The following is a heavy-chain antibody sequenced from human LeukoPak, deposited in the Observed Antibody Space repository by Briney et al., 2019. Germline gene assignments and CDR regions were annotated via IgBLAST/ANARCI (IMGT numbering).Heavy chain of an antibody. J-gene: IGHJ4*02. D-gene: IGHD4-11*01. V-gene: IGHV1-2*02. CDR1: GYAFTGYY. CDR2: INPYSGGT. Sequence: ASVKVSCKASGYAFTGYYIHWVRQAPGQGLEWMGWINPYSGGTNYAQDFQGRVTMTRDTSINTAYMELSSLRSDDTAVYYCARDDVSNWSSDFDYWGQGTLVTASS. CDR3: ARDDVSNWSSDFDY.